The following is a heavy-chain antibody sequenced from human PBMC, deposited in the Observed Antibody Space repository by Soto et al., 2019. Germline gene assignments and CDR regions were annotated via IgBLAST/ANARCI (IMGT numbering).Heavy chain of an antibody. CDR3: TTDHYDFWSGYYYYGMDV. D-gene: IGHD3-3*01. CDR1: GFTFGASA. CDR2: VGSRGETYAT. Sequence: GGSLRLSCATSGFTFGASALQWVRQASGKGLEWLGRVGSRGETYATTYAASVKGRFTISRDDSKTTAYLQMNSLKTEDTAVYYCTTDHYDFWSGYYYYGMDVWGQGTTVTVSS. J-gene: IGHJ6*02. V-gene: IGHV3-73*01.